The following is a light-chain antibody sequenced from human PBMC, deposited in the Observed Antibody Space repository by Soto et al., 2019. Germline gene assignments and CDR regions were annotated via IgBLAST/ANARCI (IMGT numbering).Light chain of an antibody. J-gene: IGLJ2*01. CDR3: CSYAGSSTLV. Sequence: QSALTQPASVSGSPGQSIPISCTGTSSDVGSYNLVSWYQQHPGKAPKLMIYEGSKRPSGVSNRVSGSKSGNTASLTISGLQAEDEADYYCCSYAGSSTLVFGGGTKLTVL. CDR2: EGS. CDR1: SSDVGSYNL. V-gene: IGLV2-23*01.